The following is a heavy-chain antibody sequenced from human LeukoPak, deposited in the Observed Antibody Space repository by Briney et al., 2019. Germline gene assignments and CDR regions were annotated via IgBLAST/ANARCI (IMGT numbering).Heavy chain of an antibody. D-gene: IGHD2-2*01. CDR3: AREVTDIVVVPAAMGAFDI. CDR1: GGSISSYY. CDR2: ICTSGST. J-gene: IGHJ3*02. V-gene: IGHV4-4*07. Sequence: SETLSLTCTVSGGSISSYYWSWIRQPAGKGLEWIGRICTSGSTNYNPSLKSRVTMSVDTSKNQFSLKLSSVTAADTAVYYCAREVTDIVVVPAAMGAFDIWGQGTMVTVSS.